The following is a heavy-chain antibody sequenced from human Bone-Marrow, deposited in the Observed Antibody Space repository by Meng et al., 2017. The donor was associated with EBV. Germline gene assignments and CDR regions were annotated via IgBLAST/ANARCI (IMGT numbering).Heavy chain of an antibody. D-gene: IGHD3-10*01. J-gene: IGHJ4*02. CDR1: GGTFNSDA. Sequence: VTGVQSGAPVKNPGSSVKFSCWTSGGTFNSDAVSWVRQAPGQGLEWMGGLIPMSGAPHYAQKFQGRVTITADESTSTHYMDLSNLRSDDTAMYYCASESGRGFTPDYWGQGTLVTVSS. CDR3: ASESGRGFTPDY. CDR2: LIPMSGAP. V-gene: IGHV1-69*01.